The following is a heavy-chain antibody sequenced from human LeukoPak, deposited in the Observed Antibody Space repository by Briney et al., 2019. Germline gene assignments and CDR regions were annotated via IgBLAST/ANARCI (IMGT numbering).Heavy chain of an antibody. D-gene: IGHD3-9*01. CDR1: GFTFSSYG. V-gene: IGHV3-33*01. CDR3: ARGTVTISNAFDI. J-gene: IGHJ3*02. CDR2: IWYDGSNK. Sequence: PGRSLRLSCAASGFTFSSYGMHWVRQAPGKGLEWVAVIWYDGSNKYYADSVKGRFTISRDNSKNTLYLQMNSLRAEDTVVYYCARGTVTISNAFDIWGQGTMVTVSS.